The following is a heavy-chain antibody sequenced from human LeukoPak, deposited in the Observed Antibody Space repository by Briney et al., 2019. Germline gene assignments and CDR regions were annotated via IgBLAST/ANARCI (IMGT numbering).Heavy chain of an antibody. CDR2: IRYDGSNK. J-gene: IGHJ4*02. V-gene: IGHV3-30*02. D-gene: IGHD6-13*01. Sequence: GGSLRLSCAASGFTFSSYGMHWVRQAPGKGLEWVAFIRYDGSNKYYADSVKGRFTISRDNSKNTLYLQMNSLRAEDTAVYYCAKDFHQYSSSWYVFDYWGQGTLVTVSS. CDR1: GFTFSSYG. CDR3: AKDFHQYSSSWYVFDY.